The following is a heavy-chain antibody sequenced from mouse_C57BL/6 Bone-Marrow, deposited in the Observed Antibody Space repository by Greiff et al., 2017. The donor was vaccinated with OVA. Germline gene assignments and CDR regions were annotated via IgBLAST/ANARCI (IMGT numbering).Heavy chain of an antibody. Sequence: VKLMESGAELARPGASVKLSCKASGYTFTSYGISWVKQRTGQGLEWIGEIYPRSGNTYYNEKFKGKATLTADKSSSTAYMELRSLTSEDSAVYFCARGGLRPYYFDYWGQGTTLTVSS. CDR1: GYTFTSYG. V-gene: IGHV1-81*01. J-gene: IGHJ2*01. CDR3: ARGGLRPYYFDY. D-gene: IGHD2-4*01. CDR2: IYPRSGNT.